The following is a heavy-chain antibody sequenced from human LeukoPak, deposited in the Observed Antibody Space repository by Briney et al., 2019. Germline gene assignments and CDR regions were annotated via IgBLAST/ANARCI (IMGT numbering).Heavy chain of an antibody. J-gene: IGHJ3*02. V-gene: IGHV3-21*01. D-gene: IGHD4-23*01. Sequence: PGGSLRLSCAASGFTFSSYSMNWVRQAPGKGLEWVSSISSSSSYIYYADSVKGRFTISRDNAKNSLYLQMNSLRAEDTAVYYCARDDGGNYMSAFGIWGQGTMVTVSS. CDR2: ISSSSSYI. CDR1: GFTFSSYS. CDR3: ARDDGGNYMSAFGI.